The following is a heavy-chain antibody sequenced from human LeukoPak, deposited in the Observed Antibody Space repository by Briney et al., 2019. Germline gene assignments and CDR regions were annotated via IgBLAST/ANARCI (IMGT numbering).Heavy chain of an antibody. J-gene: IGHJ5*01. CDR1: GGSFSGYY. CDR3: ATYRSTSGYVDS. Sequence: SETLSLTCAVYGGSFSGYYWSWIRQPPGKGLEWIGEINHSGSTNYNPSLKSRVTISVDTSKTQFSLKLTSVTAADTAVYYCATYRSTSGYVDSWGQGTLVTVSS. CDR2: INHSGST. V-gene: IGHV4-34*01. D-gene: IGHD3-22*01.